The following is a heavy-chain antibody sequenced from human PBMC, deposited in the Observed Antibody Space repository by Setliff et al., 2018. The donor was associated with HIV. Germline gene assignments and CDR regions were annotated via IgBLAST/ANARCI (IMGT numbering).Heavy chain of an antibody. CDR3: ARESPDGLDY. J-gene: IGHJ4*02. CDR2: IYHSGST. CDR1: GGSISSNW. Sequence: PSETLSLTCAVSGGSISSNWWSWVRQSPGKGLEWIGEIYHSGSTHYNPSLQSRVTISEDTSKNQFSLKVNSVTAADTAMYFCARESPDGLDYWGQGSLVTVSS. D-gene: IGHD2-8*01. V-gene: IGHV4-4*02.